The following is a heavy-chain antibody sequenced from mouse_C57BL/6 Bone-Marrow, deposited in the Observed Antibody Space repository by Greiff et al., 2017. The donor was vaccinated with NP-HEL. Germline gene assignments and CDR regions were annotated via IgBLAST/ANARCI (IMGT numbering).Heavy chain of an antibody. D-gene: IGHD3-3*01. CDR2: IDPETGGT. CDR3: TRGGTVFAY. Sequence: VKLMESGAELVRPGASVTLSCKASGYTFTDYEMHWVKQTPVHGLEWIGAIDPETGGTAYNQKFKGKAILTADKSSSTAYMELRSLTSEDSAVYYCTRGGTVFAYWGQGTLVTVSA. V-gene: IGHV1-15*01. CDR1: GYTFTDYE. J-gene: IGHJ3*01.